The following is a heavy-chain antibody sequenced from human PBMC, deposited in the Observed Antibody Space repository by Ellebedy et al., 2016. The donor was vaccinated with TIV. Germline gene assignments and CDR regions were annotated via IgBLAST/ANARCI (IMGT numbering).Heavy chain of an antibody. D-gene: IGHD3-22*01. CDR1: GFTFSSYW. CDR2: IKQDGSEK. Sequence: GESLKISXAASGFTFSSYWMSWVRQAPGKGLEWVANIKQDGSEKYYVDSVKGRFTISRDNAKNSLYLQMNSLRAEDTAVYYCAREDYDSSGYYFRNAFDIWGQGTMVTASS. J-gene: IGHJ3*02. CDR3: AREDYDSSGYYFRNAFDI. V-gene: IGHV3-7*01.